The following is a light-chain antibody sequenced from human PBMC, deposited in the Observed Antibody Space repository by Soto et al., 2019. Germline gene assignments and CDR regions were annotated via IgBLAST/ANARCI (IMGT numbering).Light chain of an antibody. CDR2: AAS. Sequence: DIQMTQSPSSLSASVGDRVTITCRASQSIAGYLNWYQQKPGKAPKLLIYAASSLQSGVPSGFSGSGSGTDFTLTISSLQPEDFATYFCQQSYSTPRTFGLGTKLDIK. V-gene: IGKV1-39*01. CDR3: QQSYSTPRT. J-gene: IGKJ2*01. CDR1: QSIAGY.